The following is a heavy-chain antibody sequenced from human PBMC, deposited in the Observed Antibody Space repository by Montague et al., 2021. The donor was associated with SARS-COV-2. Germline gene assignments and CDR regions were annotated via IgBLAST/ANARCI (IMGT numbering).Heavy chain of an antibody. CDR2: TSYDGSNK. V-gene: IGHV3-30*04. Sequence: SLRLSCAASGFTFSSYAMHWVRQAPGKGLEWVALTSYDGSNKCYVDSVKGRFTISRDNSKNTLYVQMNSLRAEDTAMYYCARAGSGSYRYGMDVGGQGTTVTVSS. CDR3: ARAGSGSYRYGMDV. J-gene: IGHJ6*02. CDR1: GFTFSSYA. D-gene: IGHD3-10*01.